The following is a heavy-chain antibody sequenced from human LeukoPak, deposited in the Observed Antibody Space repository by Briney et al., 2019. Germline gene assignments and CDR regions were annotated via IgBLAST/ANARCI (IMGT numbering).Heavy chain of an antibody. Sequence: PGGSLRLSCAASGFTFSSYSMNWVRQAPGKGLEWVSSISSSSSYIYYADSVKGRFTISRDNSKNTLYLQMNSLRAEDTAVYFCASAGSHSYFDSWGPGTLVTVSS. J-gene: IGHJ4*02. CDR1: GFTFSSYS. V-gene: IGHV3-21*04. CDR2: ISSSSSYI. D-gene: IGHD6-13*01. CDR3: ASAGSHSYFDS.